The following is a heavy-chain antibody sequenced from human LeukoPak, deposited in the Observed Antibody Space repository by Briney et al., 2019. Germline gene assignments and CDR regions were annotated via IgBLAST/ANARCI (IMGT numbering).Heavy chain of an antibody. CDR2: IYYSGST. J-gene: IGHJ3*02. D-gene: IGHD6-13*01. CDR1: GGSISSGGYY. Sequence: SETLSLTCTVSGGSISSGGYYWSWIRQHPGRGLEWIGYIYYSGSTYYNPSLKSRVTISVDTSKNQFSLKLSSVTAADTAVYYCARTNPLAAAGGAFDIWGQGTMVTVSS. CDR3: ARTNPLAAAGGAFDI. V-gene: IGHV4-31*03.